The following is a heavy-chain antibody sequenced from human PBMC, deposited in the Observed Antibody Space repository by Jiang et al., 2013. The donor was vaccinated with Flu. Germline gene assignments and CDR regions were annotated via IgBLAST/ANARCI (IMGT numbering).Heavy chain of an antibody. CDR3: TRSLGRDDSSGYY. D-gene: IGHD3-22*01. Sequence: VQLVESGGGLVQPGGSLTLSCAASGFTFSNYEMNWVRQAPGKGLEWVAYVSTSGATIRYADSVKGRFTISRDNAKNSLSLQMSSLRGEDTAVYYCTRSLGRDDSSGYYWGQGTLVTVSS. V-gene: IGHV3-48*03. J-gene: IGHJ4*02. CDR1: GFTFSNYE. CDR2: VSTSGATI.